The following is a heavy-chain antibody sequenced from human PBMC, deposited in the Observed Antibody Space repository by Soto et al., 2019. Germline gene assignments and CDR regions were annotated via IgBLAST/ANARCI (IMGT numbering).Heavy chain of an antibody. D-gene: IGHD3-3*02. V-gene: IGHV3-23*01. Sequence: EVQLLESGGGLVQTGGSLRLSCAASGFTFNDYAMSWVRQAPGKGLEWVSVISGSGGSTYFAESVKGRFTISRDNSKNTLYLQMNSLRADHTAVYYCAKGILREVNPLVVDYWGQGNLVTVSS. CDR3: AKGILREVNPLVVDY. CDR1: GFTFNDYA. J-gene: IGHJ4*02. CDR2: ISGSGGST.